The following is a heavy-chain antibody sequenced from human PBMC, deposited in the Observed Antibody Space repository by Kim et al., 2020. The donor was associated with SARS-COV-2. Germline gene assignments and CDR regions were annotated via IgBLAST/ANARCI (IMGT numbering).Heavy chain of an antibody. Sequence: ASVKVSCKVSGYTLTELSMHWVRQAPGKGLEWMGGFDPEDGETIYAQKFQGRVTMTEDTSTDTAYMELSSLRSEDTAVYYCATLRPMVRGVPLRGDWFDPWGQGTLVTVSS. J-gene: IGHJ5*02. D-gene: IGHD3-10*01. CDR3: ATLRPMVRGVPLRGDWFDP. CDR2: FDPEDGET. V-gene: IGHV1-24*01. CDR1: GYTLTELS.